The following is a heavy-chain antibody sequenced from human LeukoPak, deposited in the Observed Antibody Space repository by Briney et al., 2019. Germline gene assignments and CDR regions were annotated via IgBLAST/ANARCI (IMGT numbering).Heavy chain of an antibody. D-gene: IGHD5-12*01. CDR2: IIPILGIA. CDR1: GGTFSSYA. J-gene: IGHJ4*02. Sequence: SVKVSCKASGGTFSSYAISWVRQAPGQGLEWMGRIIPILGIANYAQKLQGRVTMTTDTSTSTAYMELRSLRSDDTAVYYCARDWWEARGYSDYWGQGTLVTVSS. CDR3: ARDWWEARGYSDY. V-gene: IGHV1-69*04.